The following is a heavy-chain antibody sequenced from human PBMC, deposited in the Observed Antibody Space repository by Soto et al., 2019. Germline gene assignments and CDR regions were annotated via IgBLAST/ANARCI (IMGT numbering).Heavy chain of an antibody. CDR1: GYTFTSYD. J-gene: IGHJ4*02. CDR3: AKDIERGYTLAPELKTTS. Sequence: EAPVKVSCKASGYTFTSYDINWPRQATGQGLEWMGWMNPNSGNTGYAQKFQGRVTMTRNTSISTAYMELSSLRSEDTAVYYCAKDIERGYTLAPELKTTSWGQGTLVNVSS. D-gene: IGHD5-18*01. V-gene: IGHV1-8*01. CDR2: MNPNSGNT.